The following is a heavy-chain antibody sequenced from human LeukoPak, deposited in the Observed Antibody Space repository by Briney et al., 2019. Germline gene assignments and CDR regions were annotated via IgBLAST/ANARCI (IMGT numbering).Heavy chain of an antibody. CDR1: GFTFSSYW. D-gene: IGHD4-23*01. Sequence: GGSLRLSCAASGFTFSSYWMHWVRQAPGKGLMWVSGINTDGSSTMYADSVKGRFTISRDNAKNTLYLQMNSLRGEDTAVYHCYGGNAEHWGQGTLVTASS. CDR2: INTDGSST. J-gene: IGHJ1*01. V-gene: IGHV3-74*03. CDR3: YGGNAEH.